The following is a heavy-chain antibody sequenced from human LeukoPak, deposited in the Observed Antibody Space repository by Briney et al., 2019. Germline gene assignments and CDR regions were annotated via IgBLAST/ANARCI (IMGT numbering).Heavy chain of an antibody. CDR3: AKGDQWLARAAEYFQH. J-gene: IGHJ1*01. Sequence: GGSLRLSCAASGFTFSSYGMHWVRQAPGKGLEWVAFIRYDGSNKYYADSVKGRFTISRDNSKNTLYLQMNSLRAEDTAVYYCAKGDQWLARAAEYFQHWGQGTPVTVSS. CDR1: GFTFSSYG. CDR2: IRYDGSNK. V-gene: IGHV3-30*02. D-gene: IGHD6-19*01.